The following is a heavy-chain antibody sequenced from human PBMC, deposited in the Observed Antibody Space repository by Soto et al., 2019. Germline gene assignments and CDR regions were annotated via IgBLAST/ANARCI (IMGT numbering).Heavy chain of an antibody. J-gene: IGHJ6*02. CDR2: IRSKANSYAT. V-gene: IGHV3-73*01. CDR1: VFTFSGSA. CDR3: TQVYYSYYYGMDV. D-gene: IGHD1-26*01. Sequence: PGWSLRLSCASSVFTFSGSAMQWVRQASGKGLEWVGRIRSKANSYATAYAASVKGRFTISRDDSKNTAYLQMNSLKTEDTAVYYCTQVYYSYYYGMDVWGQGTTVTVSS.